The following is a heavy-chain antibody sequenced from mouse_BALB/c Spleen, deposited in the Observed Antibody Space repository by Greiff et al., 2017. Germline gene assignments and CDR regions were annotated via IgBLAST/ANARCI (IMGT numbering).Heavy chain of an antibody. J-gene: IGHJ4*01. CDR3: ARPYYYGSSYDYAMDY. V-gene: IGHV1S137*01. Sequence: VKLMESGAELVRPGVSVKISCKGSGYTFTDYAMHWVKQSHAKSLEWIGVISTYYGDASYNQKFKGKATMTVDKSSSTAYMELARLTSEDSAIYYCARPYYYGSSYDYAMDYWGQGTSVTVSS. CDR1: GYTFTDYA. D-gene: IGHD1-1*01. CDR2: ISTYYGDA.